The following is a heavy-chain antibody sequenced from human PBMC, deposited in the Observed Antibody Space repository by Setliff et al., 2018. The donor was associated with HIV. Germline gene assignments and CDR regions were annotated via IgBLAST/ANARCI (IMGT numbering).Heavy chain of an antibody. CDR3: ARGEYYGSGTVYMDG. CDR1: GDSISSGGYY. D-gene: IGHD3-10*01. Sequence: LSLTCTVSGDSISSGGYYWSWIRQHPGKGLEWIGYIYYSGTTYYNPSPQSRLTISVDTSKNQFSLKLSSMTAADTAVYYCARGEYYGSGTVYMDGWGKGTTVTVSS. J-gene: IGHJ6*03. CDR2: IYYSGTT. V-gene: IGHV4-31*03.